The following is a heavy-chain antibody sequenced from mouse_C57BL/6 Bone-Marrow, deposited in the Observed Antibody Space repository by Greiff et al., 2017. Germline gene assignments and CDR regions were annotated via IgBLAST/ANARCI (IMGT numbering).Heavy chain of an antibody. D-gene: IGHD3-2*02. V-gene: IGHV1-50*01. CDR1: GYTFTSYW. Sequence: QVQLQQPGAELVQPGASVKLSCKASGYTFTSYWMQWVKQRPGQGLEWIGEIDPSDSYTNYNQKFKGKATLTVDTSSSTAYMQLSSLTSEDSAVYYCARSTGYVDYFDYWGQGTTLTVSS. CDR3: ARSTGYVDYFDY. CDR2: IDPSDSYT. J-gene: IGHJ2*01.